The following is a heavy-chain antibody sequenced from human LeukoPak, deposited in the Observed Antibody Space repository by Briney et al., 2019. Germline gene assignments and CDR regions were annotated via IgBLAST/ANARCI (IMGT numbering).Heavy chain of an antibody. D-gene: IGHD3-9*01. V-gene: IGHV4-39*07. J-gene: IGHJ3*02. CDR1: GGSISSGDYY. CDR2: IYHSGTS. Sequence: PSETLSLTCTVSGGSISSGDYYWGWIRQPPGRGLEWIGSIYHSGTSYYNPSLKSRVTISVDTSKNQFSLNLSSVTAADTAVYYCARDLGRYYDRGTLSAFDIWGQGTMVTVSS. CDR3: ARDLGRYYDRGTLSAFDI.